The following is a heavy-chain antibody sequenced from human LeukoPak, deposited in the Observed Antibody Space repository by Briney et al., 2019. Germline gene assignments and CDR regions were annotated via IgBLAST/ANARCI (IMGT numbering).Heavy chain of an antibody. Sequence: SLRLSCAASGFTFDDYAMHWVRQAPGKGLEWVSGISWNSGSIGYADSVKGRFTISRDNAKNSLYLQMNSLRAEDTALYYCAKELYDSSGYSVYWGQGTLVTVSS. CDR1: GFTFDDYA. V-gene: IGHV3-9*01. D-gene: IGHD3-22*01. CDR2: ISWNSGSI. CDR3: AKELYDSSGYSVY. J-gene: IGHJ4*02.